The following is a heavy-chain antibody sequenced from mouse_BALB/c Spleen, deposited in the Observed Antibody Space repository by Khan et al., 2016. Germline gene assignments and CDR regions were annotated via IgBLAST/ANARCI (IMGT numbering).Heavy chain of an antibody. CDR3: ARCSYYYGSSYGWFAY. J-gene: IGHJ3*01. CDR2: INPNTGYT. V-gene: IGHV1-7*01. D-gene: IGHD1-1*01. CDR1: GYTFTDYW. Sequence: VQLQESGAELAKPGASVKMSCKASGYTFTDYWMHWVKQRPGQGLEWIGYINPNTGYTEYNQKFKDKATLTADKSSSTAYMQLSSLPSEDSAVYYCARCSYYYGSSYGWFAYWGQGTLVTVSA.